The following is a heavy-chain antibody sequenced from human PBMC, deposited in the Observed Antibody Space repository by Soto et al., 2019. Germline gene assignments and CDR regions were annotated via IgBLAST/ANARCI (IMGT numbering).Heavy chain of an antibody. CDR2: IYPGDSDT. D-gene: IGHD5-18*01. Sequence: PGESLKISCKGSGYSFTSYWIGWVRQMPGKGLEWMGIIYPGDSDTRYSPSFQGQVTISADKSISTAYLQWSSLKASDTAMYYCGRINDVDTAMVNYYGMDVWGQGTTVTVSS. J-gene: IGHJ6*02. CDR3: GRINDVDTAMVNYYGMDV. CDR1: GYSFTSYW. V-gene: IGHV5-51*01.